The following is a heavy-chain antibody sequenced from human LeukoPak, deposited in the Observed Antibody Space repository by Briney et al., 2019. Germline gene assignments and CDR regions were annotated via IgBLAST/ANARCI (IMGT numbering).Heavy chain of an antibody. CDR1: GGPISSYY. V-gene: IGHV4-59*01. D-gene: IGHD3-22*01. J-gene: IGHJ3*02. CDR3: ARDLGGYYYAFDI. CDR2: IYYSGST. Sequence: SETLSLTCTVSGGPISSYYWSWIRQPPGKGLEWIGYIYYSGSTNYNPSLKSRVTISVDTSKNQFSLKLSSVTAADTAVYYCARDLGGYYYAFDIWGQGTMVTVSS.